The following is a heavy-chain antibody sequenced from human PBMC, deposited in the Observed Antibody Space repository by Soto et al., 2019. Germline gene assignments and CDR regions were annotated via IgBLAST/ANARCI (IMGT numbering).Heavy chain of an antibody. CDR1: GFTFSSYG. J-gene: IGHJ2*01. V-gene: IGHV3-30*18. Sequence: QVQLVESGGGVVQPGRSLRLSCAASGFTFSSYGMHWVRQAPGKGLEWVAVISYDGSNKYYADSVKGRFTISRDNSKERLYLKMKRLIAEDTVVDYCANDRAYCGGDCYLVAYWYFDLWGRGSLVTLSS. CDR2: ISYDGSNK. CDR3: ANDRAYCGGDCYLVAYWYFDL. D-gene: IGHD2-21*02.